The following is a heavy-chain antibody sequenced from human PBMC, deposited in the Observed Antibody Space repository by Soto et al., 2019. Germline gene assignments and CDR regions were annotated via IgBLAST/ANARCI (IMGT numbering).Heavy chain of an antibody. Sequence: QVQLVQSGAEVKKPGASVKVSCKASGYTFTSYGISWVRQAPGQGLEWMGWISAYNGNTNYAQKLQGRVTMTTDTSTSTAEMELRSLRSDDTAVYYCARDPPTIASAGREDYWGQGTLVTVSS. D-gene: IGHD6-13*01. J-gene: IGHJ4*02. CDR1: GYTFTSYG. V-gene: IGHV1-18*01. CDR3: ARDPPTIASAGREDY. CDR2: ISAYNGNT.